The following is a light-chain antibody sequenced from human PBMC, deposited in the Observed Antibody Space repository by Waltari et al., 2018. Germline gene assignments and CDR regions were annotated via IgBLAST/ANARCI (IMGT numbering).Light chain of an antibody. CDR3: QQYHISPQT. V-gene: IGKV3-20*01. Sequence: CRASQGNSSRYVARYQQKPGQAPRLLIYDASSRATGIPGRFSGSGSETDFTLTISRLEPEDFAVYYCQQYHISPQTFGQGTKVEIK. CDR2: DAS. CDR1: QGNSSRY. J-gene: IGKJ1*01.